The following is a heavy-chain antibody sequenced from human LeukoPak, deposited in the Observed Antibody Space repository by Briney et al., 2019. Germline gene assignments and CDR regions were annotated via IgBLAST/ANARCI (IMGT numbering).Heavy chain of an antibody. CDR3: ARHSSGLYYFHY. D-gene: IGHD6-19*01. J-gene: IGHJ4*02. CDR1: GGSISSYY. Sequence: SETLSLTCTVSGGSISSYYWNWIRQPPGKGLEWIGHIFYSRNTNYSPSLKSRVTISVDTSKNQFSLKLTSVTAADTAIYYCARHSSGLYYFHYWGQGTLVTVSS. CDR2: IFYSRNT. V-gene: IGHV4-59*08.